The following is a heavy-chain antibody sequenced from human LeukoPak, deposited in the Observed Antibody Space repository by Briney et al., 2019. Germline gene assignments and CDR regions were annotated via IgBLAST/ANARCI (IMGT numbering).Heavy chain of an antibody. D-gene: IGHD3-10*01. CDR2: VFHRGTT. CDR1: GYSINSAFY. CDR3: VRDGYYGSGSPGWFGP. J-gene: IGHJ5*02. V-gene: IGHV4-38-2*02. Sequence: ASETLSLTCTVSGYSINSAFYWGWIRVPPGKGLEWIGSVFHRGTTYYNSSLKSRVNISIDTSKNQFSLKLNSLTAEDTAMYYCVRDGYYGSGSPGWFGPWGPGTLVIVSA.